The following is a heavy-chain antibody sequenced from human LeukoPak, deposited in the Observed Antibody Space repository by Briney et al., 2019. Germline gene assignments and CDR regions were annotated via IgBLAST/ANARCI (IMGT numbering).Heavy chain of an antibody. CDR3: ARDLEGYCSSTSCYNPLFDY. Sequence: GRSLRLSCAASGFTFSSYAMHWVRQAPGKGLEWVAVISYDGSNKHYADSVKGRFTISRDNSKNTLYLQMNSLRAEDTAVYYCARDLEGYCSSTSCYNPLFDYWGQGTLVTVSS. CDR1: GFTFSSYA. J-gene: IGHJ4*02. D-gene: IGHD2-2*02. CDR2: ISYDGSNK. V-gene: IGHV3-30*04.